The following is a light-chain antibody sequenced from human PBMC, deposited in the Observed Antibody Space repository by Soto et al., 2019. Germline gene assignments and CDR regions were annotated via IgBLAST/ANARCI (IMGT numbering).Light chain of an antibody. Sequence: EIVMTQSPATLCVSLGDRGTLCCRPSQSVSSNLAWYQQKPGQAPRLLIYGASTRATGIPARFSGSGSGTEFTLTISSLQSEDFAVYYCQQYNNWPPVTFGGGTKVDIK. CDR2: GAS. J-gene: IGKJ4*01. V-gene: IGKV3-15*01. CDR1: QSVSSN. CDR3: QQYNNWPPVT.